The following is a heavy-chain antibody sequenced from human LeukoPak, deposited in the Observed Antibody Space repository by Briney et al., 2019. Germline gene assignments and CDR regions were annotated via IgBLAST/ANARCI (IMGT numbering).Heavy chain of an antibody. D-gene: IGHD6-19*01. CDR1: GGSISSYY. V-gene: IGHV4-59*12. J-gene: IGHJ6*03. CDR2: IYYSGST. CDR3: ARDPQAVAGRRSYYYYYMDV. Sequence: SETLSLTCTVSGGSISSYYWSWIRQPPGKGLEWIGYIYYSGSTNYNPSLKSRVTMSVDTSKNQFSLKLSSVTAADTAVYYCARDPQAVAGRRSYYYYYMDVWGKGTTVTVSS.